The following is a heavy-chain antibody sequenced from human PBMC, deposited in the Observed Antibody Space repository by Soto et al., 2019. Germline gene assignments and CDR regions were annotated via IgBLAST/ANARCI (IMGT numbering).Heavy chain of an antibody. J-gene: IGHJ3*02. CDR3: AKDEGYCTSASCLTGAFDI. CDR1: GFTFDDHA. V-gene: IGHV3-9*01. Sequence: EVQLVESGGGLVQPGRSVRLSCAASGFTFDDHAIHWVRQAPGKGLEWVSGISWNSGSIGYAESVKGRFTISRDNAKNSLYLQMNSLRPEDTALYYCAKDEGYCTSASCLTGAFDIWGQGTMVTVSS. D-gene: IGHD2-2*01. CDR2: ISWNSGSI.